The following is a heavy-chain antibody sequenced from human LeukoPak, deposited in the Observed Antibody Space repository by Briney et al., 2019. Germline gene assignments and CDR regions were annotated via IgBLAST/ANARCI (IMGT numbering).Heavy chain of an antibody. D-gene: IGHD2-15*01. J-gene: IGHJ6*02. V-gene: IGHV3-23*01. CDR1: GFTFSSYA. Sequence: GGSLRLSCAASGFTFSSYAMSWVRQAPGKGLEWVSAISGSGGSTYYADSVKGRFTISRDNSKNTLYLQMNSLRAEDTAVYYCARDGLYCSGGSCYGDYYYGMDVWGQGTTVTVSS. CDR2: ISGSGGST. CDR3: ARDGLYCSGGSCYGDYYYGMDV.